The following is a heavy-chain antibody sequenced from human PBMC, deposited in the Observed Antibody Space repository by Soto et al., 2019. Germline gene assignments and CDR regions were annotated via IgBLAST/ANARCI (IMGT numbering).Heavy chain of an antibody. V-gene: IGHV1-69*02. CDR2: IIPILGIA. Sequence: EASVKVSCKASGGAFSSYTSSWVRQAPGQGLEWMGRIIPILGIANYAQKFQGRVTITADKSTSTAYMELSSLRSEDTAVYYCAGRLHYDSISLDDYWGQGTLVSVSS. CDR3: AGRLHYDSISLDDY. J-gene: IGHJ4*02. D-gene: IGHD3-22*01. CDR1: GGAFSSYT.